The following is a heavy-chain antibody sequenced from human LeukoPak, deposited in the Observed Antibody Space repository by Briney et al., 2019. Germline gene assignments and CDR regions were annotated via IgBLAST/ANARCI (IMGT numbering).Heavy chain of an antibody. V-gene: IGHV3-23*01. CDR2: ISGSGTVT. CDR1: AFTFTNYA. Sequence: PGGSLRLSCTASAFTFTNYAMNWVRQAPGKGLEWVSTISGSGTVTYYADSVKGRFTISRDNAKNTLYLQMNSLRAEDTAVYYCASRISSGNYFFDYWGQGTLVTVSS. D-gene: IGHD1-26*01. CDR3: ASRISSGNYFFDY. J-gene: IGHJ4*02.